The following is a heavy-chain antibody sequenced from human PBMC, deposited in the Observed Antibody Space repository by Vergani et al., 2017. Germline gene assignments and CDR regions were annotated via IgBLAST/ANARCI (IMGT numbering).Heavy chain of an antibody. D-gene: IGHD1-26*01. CDR2: FDPEHGEV. Sequence: QVQLVQSGSEVRKPGASVKVSCQVSGYSLTELTIHWVRQAPGKGLEWMGGFDPEHGEVTFAHHIQGRVTMTEDRSTDTAYMELSSLRPEDTALYYCARDHQGPTTLDYWGQGSLVTVSS. CDR1: GYSLTELT. V-gene: IGHV1-24*01. J-gene: IGHJ4*02. CDR3: ARDHQGPTTLDY.